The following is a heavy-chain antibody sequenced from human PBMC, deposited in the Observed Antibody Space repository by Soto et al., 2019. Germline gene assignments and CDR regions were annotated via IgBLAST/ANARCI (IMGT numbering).Heavy chain of an antibody. V-gene: IGHV3-21*06. CDR3: ARDQYSSGSYDRLGDDDALDI. Sequence: EVQLVESGGGLVKPGGSLRLSCAASGFSFSSYKMNWVRQAPGRGLEWVSCISKSSSYKYYADSVKGRFTISRDNAKNSLYLQMNSLRAEDTAVYYCARDQYSSGSYDRLGDDDALDIWGQGTMVTVSS. D-gene: IGHD6-19*01. CDR2: ISKSSSYK. CDR1: GFSFSSYK. J-gene: IGHJ3*02.